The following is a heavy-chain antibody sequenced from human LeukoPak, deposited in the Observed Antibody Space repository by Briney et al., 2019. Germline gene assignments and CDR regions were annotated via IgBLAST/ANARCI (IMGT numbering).Heavy chain of an antibody. Sequence: GGSLRLSCAASGFTFSSYGMHWVRQAPGKGLEWVAVISYDASNKYYADSVKGRFTISRDNSKSTLYLQMNSLRAEDTAVYYCASQAYYDFWSGLDYWGQGTLVTVSS. V-gene: IGHV3-30*03. J-gene: IGHJ4*02. CDR1: GFTFSSYG. CDR2: ISYDASNK. CDR3: ASQAYYDFWSGLDY. D-gene: IGHD3-3*01.